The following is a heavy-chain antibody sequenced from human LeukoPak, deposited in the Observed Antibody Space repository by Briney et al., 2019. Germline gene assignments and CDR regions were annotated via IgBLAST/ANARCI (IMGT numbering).Heavy chain of an antibody. CDR1: GGSISSGSYY. Sequence: SETLSLTCTVSGGSISSGSYYWSWIRQPAGKGLEWIGRIYPSGSTNYNPSLKSRVTISVDTSKNQFSLKLSSVTAADTAVYYCARAVAAAGYDYWGQGTLATVSS. CDR2: IYPSGST. V-gene: IGHV4-61*02. CDR3: ARAVAAAGYDY. D-gene: IGHD6-13*01. J-gene: IGHJ4*02.